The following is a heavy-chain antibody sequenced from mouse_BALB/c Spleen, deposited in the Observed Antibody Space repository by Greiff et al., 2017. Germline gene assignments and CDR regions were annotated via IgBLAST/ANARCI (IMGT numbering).Heavy chain of an antibody. D-gene: IGHD2-2*01. Sequence: EVQLHQSGPGLVKPSQSLSLTCTVTGYSITSDYAWNWIRQFPGNKLEWMGYISYSGSTSYNPSRKSRISITRDTSKNQFFLQLNSVTTEDTATYYCAGDGYDGFDYWGQGTTLTVSS. CDR2: ISYSGST. CDR3: AGDGYDGFDY. CDR1: GYSITSDYA. J-gene: IGHJ2*01. V-gene: IGHV3-2*02.